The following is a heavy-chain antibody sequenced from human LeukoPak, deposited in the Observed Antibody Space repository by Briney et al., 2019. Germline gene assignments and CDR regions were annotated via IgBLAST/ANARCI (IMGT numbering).Heavy chain of an antibody. Sequence: PGGSLRLSCAASGFTVSSNYMSWVRQAPGKGLEWVSVIYSGGSTYYADSVKGPFTISRDNSKHMLYLQMNSLRAEDTAVYYCASGSHYYDIPNAFDIWGQGTMVTVSS. J-gene: IGHJ3*02. CDR1: GFTVSSNY. D-gene: IGHD3-22*01. CDR2: IYSGGST. V-gene: IGHV3-53*01. CDR3: ASGSHYYDIPNAFDI.